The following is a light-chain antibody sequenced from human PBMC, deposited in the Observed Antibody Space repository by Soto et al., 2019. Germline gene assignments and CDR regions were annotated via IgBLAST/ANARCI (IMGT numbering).Light chain of an antibody. CDR1: SSDVGSFNL. CDR3: CSYAGSSTFYV. J-gene: IGLJ1*01. Sequence: QSALTQPASGSGSPGQSITISCTGTSSDVGSFNLVSWYQLHPGKAPKFMIYEVSKRPSGVSNRFSGSKSGNTASLTISGLQAEDEADYYCCSYAGSSTFYVFGTGTKVTVL. CDR2: EVS. V-gene: IGLV2-23*02.